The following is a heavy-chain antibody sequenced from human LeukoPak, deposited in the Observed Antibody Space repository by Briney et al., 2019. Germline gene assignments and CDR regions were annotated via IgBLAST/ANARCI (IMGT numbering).Heavy chain of an antibody. D-gene: IGHD6-19*01. CDR1: GYTFTSYD. V-gene: IGHV1-8*01. CDR2: MNPNSGNT. Sequence: ASVKVSCKASGYTFTSYDINWVRQATGQGLEWMGWMNPNSGNTGHAQKFQGRVTMTRNTSISTAYMELSSLRSEDTAVYYCARSVAVAGTGFDYWGQGTLVTVSS. J-gene: IGHJ4*02. CDR3: ARSVAVAGTGFDY.